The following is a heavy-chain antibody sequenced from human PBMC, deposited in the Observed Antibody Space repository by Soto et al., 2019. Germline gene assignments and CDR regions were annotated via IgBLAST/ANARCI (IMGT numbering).Heavy chain of an antibody. CDR3: GRKRTIPGVVRYYMDV. Sequence: SETLSLTCTVSGGPISSGGFYWSWIRQHPGKGLEWIAYIYYTGSTYYNPSLKSRVTMSVDTSKNQFSLKLSSVTAADTAVYNWGRKRTIPGVVRYYMDVGGKGTRVTAPS. J-gene: IGHJ6*03. D-gene: IGHD3-22*01. CDR2: IYYTGST. V-gene: IGHV4-31*03. CDR1: GGPISSGGFY.